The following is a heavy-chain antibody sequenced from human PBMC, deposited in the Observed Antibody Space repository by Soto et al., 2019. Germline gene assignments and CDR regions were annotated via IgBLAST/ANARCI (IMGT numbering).Heavy chain of an antibody. CDR1: GFTFSSYW. CDR2: INPGGSIT. D-gene: IGHD2-21*01. V-gene: IGHV3-74*01. J-gene: IGHJ4*02. CDR3: ARVPTGKYGAWNY. Sequence: EEQLVASGGGLVQPGGSLRLSCAASGFTFSSYWMHWVRQAPGKGLVWVSRINPGGSITAYADSVKGRFTISRDNAKNTLDLQMNSLRGDDTARYYCARVPTGKYGAWNYWGQGTLVTVSS.